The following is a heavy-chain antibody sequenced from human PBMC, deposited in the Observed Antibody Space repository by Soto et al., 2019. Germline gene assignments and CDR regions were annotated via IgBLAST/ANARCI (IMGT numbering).Heavy chain of an antibody. J-gene: IGHJ4*02. V-gene: IGHV1-3*01. Sequence: QVQLVQSGAEVKKPGASVKVSCKASGYTFNNYAMHWVRQAPGQRLEWMGWINADNGDTKYSEKLQDRLTITRDTSATSAYMELTSLTSADTAVYYCARESTRDIDYWGQGTQVTVSS. D-gene: IGHD1-1*01. CDR2: INADNGDT. CDR3: ARESTRDIDY. CDR1: GYTFNNYA.